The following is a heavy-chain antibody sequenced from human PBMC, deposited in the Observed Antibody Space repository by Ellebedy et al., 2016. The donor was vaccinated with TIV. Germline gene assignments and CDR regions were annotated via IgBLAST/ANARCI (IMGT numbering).Heavy chain of an antibody. D-gene: IGHD6-13*01. Sequence: GESLKISGAASGFTFSSYDMHWVRQAPGKGLEWVAVISYDGSNKYYADSVKGRFTISRDNSKNTLYLQMNSLRAEDTAVYYCARGGFGSWFDYWGQGTLVTVSS. CDR1: GFTFSSYD. CDR3: ARGGFGSWFDY. V-gene: IGHV3-30-3*01. CDR2: ISYDGSNK. J-gene: IGHJ4*02.